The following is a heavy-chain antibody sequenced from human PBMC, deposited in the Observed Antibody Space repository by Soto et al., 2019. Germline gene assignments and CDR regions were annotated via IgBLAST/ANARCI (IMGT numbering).Heavy chain of an antibody. CDR1: GDTFNDYY. J-gene: IGHJ6*03. D-gene: IGHD5-12*01. Sequence: QVQLVQSGAEVKKPGASVTVSCRSSGDTFNDYYIHWVRQAPGQGLEWMGWINPNGGVTKYAQKFHGWVTMTRDTSIRTVYMQVSRLRSDDTAVYYCARESGGATATLDYYYFYTDVWGTGTTVTVSS. CDR2: INPNGGVT. CDR3: ARESGGATATLDYYYFYTDV. V-gene: IGHV1-2*04.